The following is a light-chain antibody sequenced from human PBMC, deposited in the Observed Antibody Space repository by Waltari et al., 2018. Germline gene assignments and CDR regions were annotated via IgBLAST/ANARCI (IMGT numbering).Light chain of an antibody. Sequence: LTQSPGTPSLSPGERATLSCRASQSIGTYLVWYQQKPGQAPRLLMYAASRRATGIPDRFSGSGSGTDVSLTISRLEPEDFAVYFCQNHERLPATFGQGTKVEIK. J-gene: IGKJ1*01. CDR1: QSIGTY. V-gene: IGKV3-20*01. CDR3: QNHERLPAT. CDR2: AAS.